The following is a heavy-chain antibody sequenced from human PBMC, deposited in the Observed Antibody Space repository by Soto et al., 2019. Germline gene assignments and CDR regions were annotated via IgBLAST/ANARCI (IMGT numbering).Heavy chain of an antibody. J-gene: IGHJ3*02. Sequence: EVQLVESGGGLVQPGGSLRLSCAASGFTFSSYDMHWVRQATGKGLEWVSAIGTAGDTYYPGSVKGRFTISRENAKNSLYLQMNSLRAGDTAVYYCARGRGYCSGGSCYSPDAFDIWGQGTMVTVSS. D-gene: IGHD2-15*01. V-gene: IGHV3-13*01. CDR2: IGTAGDT. CDR1: GFTFSSYD. CDR3: ARGRGYCSGGSCYSPDAFDI.